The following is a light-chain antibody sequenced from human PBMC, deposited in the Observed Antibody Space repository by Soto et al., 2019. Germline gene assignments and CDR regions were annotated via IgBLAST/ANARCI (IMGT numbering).Light chain of an antibody. J-gene: IGLJ1*01. CDR1: RSDIGGYNY. CDR3: SSYTTNSTLV. Sequence: QSVLTQPASVSGSLGQSITISCTGTRSDIGGYNYVSWYQQHPGKAPKLMIYEVSNRPSGVSNRFSGSKSGNAASLTISGLQADDEADYYCSSYTTNSTLVFGTGTQLTVL. CDR2: EVS. V-gene: IGLV2-14*01.